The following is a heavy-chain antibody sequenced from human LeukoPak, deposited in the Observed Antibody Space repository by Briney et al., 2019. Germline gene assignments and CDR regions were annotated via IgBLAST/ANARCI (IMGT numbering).Heavy chain of an antibody. V-gene: IGHV1-69*13. J-gene: IGHJ6*02. CDR2: IIPIFGTA. CDR3: ARGQLVPRYYYYGMDV. D-gene: IGHD6-6*01. Sequence: SVKVSCKTSGYTFTGYYMHWVRQAPGQGLEWMGGIIPIFGTANYAQKFQGRVTITADESTSTAYMELSSLRSEDTAVYYCARGQLVPRYYYYGMDVWGQGTTVTVSS. CDR1: GYTFTGYY.